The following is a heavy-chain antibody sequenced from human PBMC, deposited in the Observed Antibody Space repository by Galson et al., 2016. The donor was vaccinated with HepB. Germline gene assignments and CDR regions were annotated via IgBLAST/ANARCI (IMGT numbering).Heavy chain of an antibody. CDR2: IKQDGSAI. V-gene: IGHV3-7*01. CDR1: GFIFSSHW. D-gene: IGHD2-15*01. J-gene: IGHJ4*02. Sequence: SLRLSCAASGFIFSSHWMSWVRQAPGEGLEWVAKIKQDGSAIKDVDSVEGRFTISRDNAKNSLYLQMNNLRAGDTAVYYCVRFYCSSGSCYVDYWGQGTLVTVSS. CDR3: VRFYCSSGSCYVDY.